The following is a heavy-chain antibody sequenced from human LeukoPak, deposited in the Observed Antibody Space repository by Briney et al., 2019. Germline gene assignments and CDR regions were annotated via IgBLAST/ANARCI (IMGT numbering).Heavy chain of an antibody. CDR1: GYSFTNHW. V-gene: IGHV5-51*01. D-gene: IGHD5-12*01. J-gene: IGHJ4*02. CDR3: ARTKGLYSDPTDY. CDR2: IYPGDSNT. Sequence: GESLKISCKGSGYSFTNHWIAWVRQMPGQGLEWMGIIYPGDSNTRYSPSFQGQVTISADKSKSTAFLQWSSLKASDTAIYYCARTKGLYSDPTDYWGQGTLVTVSS.